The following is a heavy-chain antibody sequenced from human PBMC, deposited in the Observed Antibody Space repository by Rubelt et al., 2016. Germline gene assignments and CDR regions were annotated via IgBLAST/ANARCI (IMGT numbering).Heavy chain of an antibody. CDR3: AKNSRRELPVDP. D-gene: IGHD1-7*01. V-gene: IGHV3-23*01. J-gene: IGHJ5*02. CDR2: ISGSGGYT. Sequence: GFTLNNYWMHWVRQAPGKGLEWVSVISGSGGYTYYADSVKGRFTISRDNSKNTLYLQMNSLRAEDTALYYCAKNSRRELPVDPWGQGTLVTVSS. CDR1: GFTLNNYW.